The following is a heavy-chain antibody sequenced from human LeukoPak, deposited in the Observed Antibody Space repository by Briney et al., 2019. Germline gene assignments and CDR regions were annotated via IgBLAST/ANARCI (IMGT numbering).Heavy chain of an antibody. CDR2: IYSGGST. J-gene: IGHJ4*02. CDR3: ARDRYGGNSLDY. CDR1: GFTVSSNY. V-gene: IGHV3-66*01. D-gene: IGHD4-23*01. Sequence: GSLRLSCAASGFTVSSNYMSWVRQAPGKGLEWVSVIYSGGSTYYADSVKGRFTISRDNSKNTLYLQMNSLRAEDTAVYYCARDRYGGNSLDYWGQGTLVTVSS.